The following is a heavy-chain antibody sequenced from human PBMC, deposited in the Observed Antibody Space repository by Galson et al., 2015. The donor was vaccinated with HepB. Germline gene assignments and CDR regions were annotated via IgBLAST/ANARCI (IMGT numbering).Heavy chain of an antibody. V-gene: IGHV1-18*04. CDR3: ARKGPDYDILTGYSPPEQYYYYYGMDV. CDR2: ISVYNGNT. CDR1: GYTFTSYG. D-gene: IGHD3-9*01. Sequence: SVKVSCKASGYTFTSYGISWVRQAPGQGLEWMGWISVYNGNTNYARKLQGRVTMTTDTSTSTAYMELRSLRPDDSAAYYCARKGPDYDILTGYSPPEQYYYYYGMDVWGQGTTVTVSS. J-gene: IGHJ6*02.